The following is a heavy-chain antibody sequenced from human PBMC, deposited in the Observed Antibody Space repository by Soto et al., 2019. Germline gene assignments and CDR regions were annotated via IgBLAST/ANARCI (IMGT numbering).Heavy chain of an antibody. V-gene: IGHV3-23*01. CDR3: AKWWGPIVVAGTSDY. J-gene: IGHJ4*02. Sequence: SGGSLRLSCAASGFTFSSYAMSWVRQAPGKGLEWVSGISGRGGSTHYADSVKGRFTISRDNSKNTLSLQMNSLRADDTAIYYCAKWWGPIVVAGTSDYWGQGNLVTVSS. CDR2: ISGRGGST. CDR1: GFTFSSYA. D-gene: IGHD6-19*01.